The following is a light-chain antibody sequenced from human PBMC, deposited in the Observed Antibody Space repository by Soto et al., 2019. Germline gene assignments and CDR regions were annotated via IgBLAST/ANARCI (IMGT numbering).Light chain of an antibody. CDR1: SSDVGGYNY. J-gene: IGLJ2*01. CDR2: DVS. Sequence: QSALTQPRSVSGSPGQSVTISCTGTSSDVGGYNYASWYQQHPGKAPKLMIYDVSKRPSGVPDRFSGSKSGNTASLTISGLQAEDEADYYCCSYAGSYTVLFGGGTKLTVL. CDR3: CSYAGSYTVL. V-gene: IGLV2-11*01.